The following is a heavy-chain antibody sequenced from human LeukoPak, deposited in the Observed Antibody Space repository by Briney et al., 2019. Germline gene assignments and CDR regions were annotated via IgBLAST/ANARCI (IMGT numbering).Heavy chain of an antibody. CDR1: GASIDSHSW. V-gene: IGHV4-4*02. CDR3: AYNRNFALDN. D-gene: IGHD1-14*01. CDR2: IYHSGGA. Sequence: PSGTLSLTCAVSGASIDSHSWWSWVRQPPGKGLEWIGEIYHSGGANYKPSLKSRVTMSVDTSKNHFSLKLTSVTAADTAVYYCAYNRNFALDNWGQGTLVTVSS. J-gene: IGHJ4*02.